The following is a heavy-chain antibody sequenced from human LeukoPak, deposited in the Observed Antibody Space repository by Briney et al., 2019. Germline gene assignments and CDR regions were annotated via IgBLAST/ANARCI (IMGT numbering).Heavy chain of an antibody. D-gene: IGHD2-2*01. CDR3: ARCAMSGEFDY. J-gene: IGHJ4*02. CDR2: INPNSGGT. V-gene: IGHV1-2*02. CDR1: GYTFTSYG. Sequence: AASVKVSCKASGYTFTSYGISWVRQAPGQGLEWMGWINPNSGGTNYAQKFQGRVTMTRDTSISTAYMELSRLRSDDTAVYYCARCAMSGEFDYWGQGTLVTVSS.